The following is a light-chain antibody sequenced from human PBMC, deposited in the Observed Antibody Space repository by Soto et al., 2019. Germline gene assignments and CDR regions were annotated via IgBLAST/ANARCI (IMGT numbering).Light chain of an antibody. J-gene: IGLJ1*01. CDR1: TGAVTNGHY. V-gene: IGLV7-46*01. CDR3: LLSYNGPYV. Sequence: QAVVTPAASLTVSPGGTFTLTCGSSTGAVTNGHYPYWFQQKPGQAPRTLIYDTTNRHSWTPARFSGSLLGGKAALTLSGAQPEDEAEYYCLLSYNGPYVFGTGTKVTV. CDR2: DTT.